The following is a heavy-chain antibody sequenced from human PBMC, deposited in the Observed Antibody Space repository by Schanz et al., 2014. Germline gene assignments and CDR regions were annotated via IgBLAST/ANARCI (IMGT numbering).Heavy chain of an antibody. CDR1: GFSFSNYW. CDR3: AKDLAAVGVFDY. CDR2: LTGSGTTT. Sequence: EVQLVESGGGLVQPGESLRLSCAASGFSFSNYWMSWVRQASGKGLEWVSALTGSGTTTYYADSVKGRFTISRDNSKNTLDLQMNSLRAEDTAIYYCAKDLAAVGVFDYWGQGSLVTVSP. D-gene: IGHD6-13*01. J-gene: IGHJ4*02. V-gene: IGHV3-23*04.